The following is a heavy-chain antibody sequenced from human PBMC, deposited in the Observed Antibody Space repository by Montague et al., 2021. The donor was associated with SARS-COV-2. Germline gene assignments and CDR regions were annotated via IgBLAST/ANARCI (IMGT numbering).Heavy chain of an antibody. CDR1: GFTFSRYT. CDR2: ISGGGDCK. D-gene: IGHD3-22*01. V-gene: IGHV3-23*01. Sequence: SLRLSCAASGFTFSRYTISWVRQAPGKGLEWVSGISGGGDCKYYADSVKGRLTISRDNSKNTVYVQMNSLRAEDTAVYYCAKFSRDSSGVAWGQGTLVTVPS. J-gene: IGHJ5*02. CDR3: AKFSRDSSGVA.